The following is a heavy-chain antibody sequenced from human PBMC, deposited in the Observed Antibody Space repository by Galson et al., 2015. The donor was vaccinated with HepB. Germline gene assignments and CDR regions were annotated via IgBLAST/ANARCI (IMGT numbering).Heavy chain of an antibody. Sequence: SLRLSCAASGFTFSSYAMSWVRQAPGKGLEWVSAISGSGGSTYYADSVKGRFTISRDNSKNTLYLQMNSLRAEDTAVYYCAQRRIAVAVTGYWGQGTLVTVSS. J-gene: IGHJ4*02. D-gene: IGHD6-19*01. CDR2: ISGSGGST. CDR1: GFTFSSYA. V-gene: IGHV3-23*01. CDR3: AQRRIAVAVTGY.